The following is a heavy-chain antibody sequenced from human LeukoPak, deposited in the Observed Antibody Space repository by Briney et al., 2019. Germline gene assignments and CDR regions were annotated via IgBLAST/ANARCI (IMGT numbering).Heavy chain of an antibody. CDR3: ARELERLFDY. CDR2: IWYDGGNK. Sequence: GGSLRLSCAASEFTFSNYAMHWVRQAPGKGLEWVAVIWYDGGNKYYADSVKARFTISRDNSKNTLYLQMNNLRAEDTAVYYCARELERLFDYWGQGTLVTVSS. V-gene: IGHV3-30-3*01. J-gene: IGHJ4*02. CDR1: EFTFSNYA. D-gene: IGHD1-1*01.